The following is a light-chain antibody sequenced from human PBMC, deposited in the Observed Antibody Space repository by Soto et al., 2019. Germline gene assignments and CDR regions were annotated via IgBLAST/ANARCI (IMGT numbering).Light chain of an antibody. V-gene: IGLV2-14*01. J-gene: IGLJ1*01. CDR1: SSDVGGYNY. CDR3: SSYTSSSTRV. Sequence: QSVLPQPASVSGSPGQSITISCTGTSSDVGGYNYASWYQRHPGKAPKLMIYDVSNRSSGVSNRFSGSKSGNTASLTISGLQAEDEADYYCSSYTSSSTRVFGTGTKVTVL. CDR2: DVS.